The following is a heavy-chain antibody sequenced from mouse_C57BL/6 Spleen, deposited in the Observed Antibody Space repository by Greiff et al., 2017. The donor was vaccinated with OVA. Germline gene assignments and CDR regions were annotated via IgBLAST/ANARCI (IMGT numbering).Heavy chain of an antibody. V-gene: IGHV14-2*01. J-gene: IGHJ3*01. CDR2: IGPEDGDT. D-gene: IGHD4-1*01. CDR3: ANLPLGRGFAY. Sequence: VQLQQSGAELVKPGASVKLSCTASGFNIKDYYMHWVHQRPEQGLEWIGRIGPEDGDTKYAPKFQGKATITADTSTNTAYLQLSSLTSEDTAVYYCANLPLGRGFAYWGQGTLVTVSA. CDR1: GFNIKDYY.